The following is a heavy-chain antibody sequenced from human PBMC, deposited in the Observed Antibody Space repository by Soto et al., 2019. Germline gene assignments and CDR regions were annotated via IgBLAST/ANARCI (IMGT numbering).Heavy chain of an antibody. Sequence: QVQLVQSGAEVKKPGCSVKVSCKASGGTFSSYAISWVRQAPGQGLEWMGGIIPIGGTANYAQKFQGRVPITADESTSTAYMELSRLSSEDAAVYYCARGRDYYDSSGYYHPRTGINYSDYWGQGTLVTVSS. CDR3: ARGRDYYDSSGYYHPRTGINYSDY. V-gene: IGHV1-69*01. CDR1: GGTFSSYA. J-gene: IGHJ4*02. D-gene: IGHD3-22*01. CDR2: IIPIGGTA.